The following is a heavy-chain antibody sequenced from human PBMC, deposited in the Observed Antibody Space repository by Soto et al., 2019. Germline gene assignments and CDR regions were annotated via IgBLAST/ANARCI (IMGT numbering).Heavy chain of an antibody. CDR2: ISYDGSNK. CDR1: GFTFSSYA. J-gene: IGHJ4*02. V-gene: IGHV3-30-3*01. CDR3: ARAEGPFDY. Sequence: QVQLVESGGGVVQPGRSLRLSCAASGFTFSSYAMHWVRQAPGKGLEWVAVISYDGSNKYYADSVKGRFTISRDNSKNTLYLQMNSLRAEDTAVYYCARAEGPFDYWGQGTLVTVSS.